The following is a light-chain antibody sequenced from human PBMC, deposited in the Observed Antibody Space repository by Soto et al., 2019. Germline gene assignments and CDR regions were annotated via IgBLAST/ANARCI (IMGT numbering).Light chain of an antibody. CDR1: SSDICINDY. V-gene: IGLV2-14*03. Sequence: QSALTQPASVSGSPGQSITLSCTGPSSDICINDYVSCYQHHPARGSKLLIYDDSNRPSGISNRFSGSRSGNTASLTISGLKTEAEADYYCNSYINTTTPVFGGGTKLTVL. CDR3: NSYINTTTPV. CDR2: DDS. J-gene: IGLJ3*02.